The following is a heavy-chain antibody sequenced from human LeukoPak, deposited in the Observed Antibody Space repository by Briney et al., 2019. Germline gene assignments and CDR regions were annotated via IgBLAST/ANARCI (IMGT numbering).Heavy chain of an antibody. J-gene: IGHJ3*02. D-gene: IGHD4-17*01. CDR2: IYYSGST. CDR1: GGSISSYY. V-gene: IGHV4-59*01. Sequence: SETLSLTCTVSGGSISSYYWSWIRQPPGKGLAWIGYIYYSGSTNYNPSLKSRVTISVDTSKNQFSLKLSSVTAADTAVYYCASNTVSALAFDIWGQGTMVTVSS. CDR3: ASNTVSALAFDI.